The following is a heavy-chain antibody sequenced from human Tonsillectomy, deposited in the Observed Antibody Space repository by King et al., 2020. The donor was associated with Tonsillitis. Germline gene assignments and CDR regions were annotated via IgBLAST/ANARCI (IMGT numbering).Heavy chain of an antibody. CDR2: IYNSGST. J-gene: IGHJ6*02. V-gene: IGHV4-61*01. CDR1: GGSVSSGSYY. D-gene: IGHD3-22*01. CDR3: ASEYYYDSSTYYSGPYYYYGMDV. Sequence: QLQESGPGLVKPSETLSLTCTVSGGSVSSGSYYWSWFRQPPGKGLEWIGYIYNSGSTNYNPSLKSRATISVNTSKNQFSLKLTSVTAADTAVYYCASEYYYDSSTYYSGPYYYYGMDVWGQGTTVTVSS.